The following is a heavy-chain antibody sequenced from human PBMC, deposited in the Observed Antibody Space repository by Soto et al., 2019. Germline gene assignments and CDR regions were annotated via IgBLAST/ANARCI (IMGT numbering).Heavy chain of an antibody. D-gene: IGHD1-26*01. CDR1: GFSLTTTGVG. J-gene: IGHJ4*02. CDR2: VFWDGGE. Sequence: SGPTLVNPTETLTLTSTFSGFSLTTTGVGVGWIRQPPGKALEWLAVVFWDGGERYSPSLKSRVTITKDTSKDQVVLTMTNMDPADTATYYCTQVYGSGSWGWYFHSWGQGTLVTVSS. CDR3: TQVYGSGSWGWYFHS. V-gene: IGHV2-5*02.